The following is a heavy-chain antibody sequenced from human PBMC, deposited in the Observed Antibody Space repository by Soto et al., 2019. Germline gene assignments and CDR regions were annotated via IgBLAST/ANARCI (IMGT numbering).Heavy chain of an antibody. V-gene: IGHV1-69*06. CDR2: PVPVFDTS. CDR3: ARGVTNSGAYYTGPSAYDL. Sequence: QVQLVQSGAVVKNPGSSVEGSCQASGGTFNGYGISWVRQAPGQWLGWMGGPVPVFDTSKYAPRFQGRVTITADKTTSTAYMELSIVRSEDTATYFCARGVTNSGAYYTGPSAYDLWGQGTLVIVSS. CDR1: GGTFNGYG. D-gene: IGHD3-10*01. J-gene: IGHJ3*01.